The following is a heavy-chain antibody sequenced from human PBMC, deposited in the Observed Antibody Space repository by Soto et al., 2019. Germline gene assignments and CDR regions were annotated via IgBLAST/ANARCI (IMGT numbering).Heavy chain of an antibody. CDR3: ARSGHYVEGWAPFDY. D-gene: IGHD3-10*02. CDR1: GFPFSDYW. J-gene: IGHJ4*02. Sequence: GGSLRLSCEASGFPFSDYWMSWVRQAPGKGLEWVANIEHDGSDKYYVDSVKGRFTISRDNAKNSLYLQMNSLSAEDTAVYYCARSGHYVEGWAPFDYWGQGTMVTVYS. V-gene: IGHV3-7*03. CDR2: IEHDGSDK.